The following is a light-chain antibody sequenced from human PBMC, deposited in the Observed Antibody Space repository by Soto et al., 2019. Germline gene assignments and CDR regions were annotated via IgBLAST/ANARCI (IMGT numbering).Light chain of an antibody. CDR2: GAS. V-gene: IGKV3-15*01. CDR1: QSVRSN. Sequence: EIVMTQSPSSLSVSPGERATVSCRASQSVRSNLAWYQQKPGQAPRLLIYGASTRANGIPARFSGSGSGTEFTLTVNSLQSEDFAVYYCQQYNSWPHTFGQGTKVDIK. J-gene: IGKJ2*01. CDR3: QQYNSWPHT.